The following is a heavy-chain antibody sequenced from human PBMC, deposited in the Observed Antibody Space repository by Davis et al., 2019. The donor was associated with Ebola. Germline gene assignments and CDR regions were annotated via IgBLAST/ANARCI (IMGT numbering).Heavy chain of an antibody. D-gene: IGHD1-26*01. V-gene: IGHV3-30*03. J-gene: IGHJ4*02. CDR1: GFTFSSYG. CDR2: ISYDGSNK. CDR3: ARAPYSGSYRGPSFDY. Sequence: GESLKISCAASGFTFSSYGMHWVRQAPGKGLEWVAVISYDGSNKYYADSVKGRFTISRDNSKNTLYLQMNSLRAEDTAVYYCARAPYSGSYRGPSFDYWGQGTLVTVSS.